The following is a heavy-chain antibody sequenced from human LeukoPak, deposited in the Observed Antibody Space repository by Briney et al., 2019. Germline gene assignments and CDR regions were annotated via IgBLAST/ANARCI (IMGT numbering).Heavy chain of an antibody. CDR1: GFTFTTYW. CDR2: IKGDGSEK. CDR3: AREWEVITFGGVIVSYFDP. V-gene: IGHV3-7*01. D-gene: IGHD3-16*02. J-gene: IGHJ5*02. Sequence: GGSLRLSCAASGFTFTTYWMSWVRQAPGKGLEWVANIKGDGSEKSYVDSVKGRFAISRDNAKNSLYLQMNSLRAEDTAVYYCAREWEVITFGGVIVSYFDPWGQGTLVAVSS.